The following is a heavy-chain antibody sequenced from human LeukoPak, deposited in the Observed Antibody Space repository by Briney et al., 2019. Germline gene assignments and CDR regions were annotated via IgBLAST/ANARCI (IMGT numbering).Heavy chain of an antibody. D-gene: IGHD1-1*01. CDR1: GYTFTDYY. CDR2: VDPEDGET. J-gene: IGHJ6*03. Sequence: ATVKISRKVSGYTFTDYYMHWVQQAPGKGLEWMGLVDPEDGETIYAEKFQGRVTITADTSTDTAYMELSSLRSEDTAVYYCATAVESGTPSYYYYYMDVWGKGTTVTVSS. V-gene: IGHV1-69-2*01. CDR3: ATAVESGTPSYYYYYMDV.